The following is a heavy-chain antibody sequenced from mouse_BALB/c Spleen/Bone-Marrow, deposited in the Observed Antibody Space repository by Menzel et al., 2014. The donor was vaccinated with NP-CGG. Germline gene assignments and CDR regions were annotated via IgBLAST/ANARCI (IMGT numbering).Heavy chain of an antibody. CDR3: GRRYYGTDYGGFDY. V-gene: IGHV5-9-1*01. D-gene: IGHD1-1*01. CDR1: GFTFSSYA. CDR2: ISSDGTYT. Sequence: EVKLVESGGGLVKPGGPLKLSCAASGFTFSSYAMSWVRQTPEKRLEWVATISSDGTYTYYPDSVKGRFTISRDNAKNTLYLQMSSLRSEDTAMYYCGRRYYGTDYGGFDYWGQGTTLAVSS. J-gene: IGHJ2*01.